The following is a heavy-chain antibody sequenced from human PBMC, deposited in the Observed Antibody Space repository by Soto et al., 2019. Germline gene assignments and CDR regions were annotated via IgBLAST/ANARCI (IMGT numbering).Heavy chain of an antibody. J-gene: IGHJ4*02. CDR2: ISGSGGST. CDR3: AKDLSHGKYQLLFHYFDY. D-gene: IGHD2-2*01. CDR1: GFTFSSYA. V-gene: IGHV3-23*01. Sequence: GGSLRLSCAASGFTFSSYAMSWVRQAPGKGLEWVSAISGSGGSTYYADSVKGRFTISRDNSKNTLYLQMNSLRAEDTAVYYCAKDLSHGKYQLLFHYFDYWGQGTLVTVSS.